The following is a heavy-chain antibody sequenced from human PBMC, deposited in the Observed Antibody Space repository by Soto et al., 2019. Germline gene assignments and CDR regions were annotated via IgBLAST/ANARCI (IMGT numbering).Heavy chain of an antibody. Sequence: QITLKESGPTLVKPTQTLTLTCTFSGFSLTTSEVGVGWIRQPPGKALEWLAITYWDDEKRYSASLKRRLTITKDTSRHQVVLTMTSMDPVDTGTYYCAHFRGGGNSPLGDYWGQGTLVTVSS. CDR2: TYWDDEK. D-gene: IGHD2-21*02. V-gene: IGHV2-5*02. CDR1: GFSLTTSEVG. J-gene: IGHJ4*02. CDR3: AHFRGGGNSPLGDY.